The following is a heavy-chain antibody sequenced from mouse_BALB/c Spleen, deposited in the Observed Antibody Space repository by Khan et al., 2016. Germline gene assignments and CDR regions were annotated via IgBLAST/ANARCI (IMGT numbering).Heavy chain of an antibody. Sequence: QVQLQQPGAELARPGASVKMSCKASGYTFTSHTMFWVKQRPGQGLEWIGYIAPSSDYTDYNQKFKDKATLTADKSSTTAYMQLNSLTSEDSAVYYCAREGCVLGYFDYWGQGTTLTVSS. CDR2: IAPSSDYT. CDR1: GYTFTSHT. CDR3: AREGCVLGYFDY. D-gene: IGHD1-1*01. J-gene: IGHJ2*01. V-gene: IGHV1-4*01.